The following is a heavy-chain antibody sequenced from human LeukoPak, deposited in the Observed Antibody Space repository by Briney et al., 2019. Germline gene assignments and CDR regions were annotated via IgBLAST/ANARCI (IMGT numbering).Heavy chain of an antibody. CDR1: GGIFRSYG. Sequence: SVKVSCKTSGGIFRSYGLNWVRQAPGQGLEWMGGFIPILGTPKYAQNLQGRVTITADESTSTAYMELSSLRSEDTAVYYCAREGELLLDYRGQGTLVTVSS. D-gene: IGHD1-26*01. CDR3: AREGELLLDY. V-gene: IGHV1-69*13. J-gene: IGHJ4*02. CDR2: FIPILGTP.